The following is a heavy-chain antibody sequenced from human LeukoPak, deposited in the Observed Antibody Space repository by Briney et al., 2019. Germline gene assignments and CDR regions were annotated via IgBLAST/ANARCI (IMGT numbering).Heavy chain of an antibody. Sequence: PGGSLRLSCAVSGFTFSNYWMYWVRQAPGKRLVWVARINSDGSSTTYADSVEGRFTISMDNTKSMLHLQMHSLRVDDSAVYFCTRTTTTADWYFDLWGRGTLVTVSS. V-gene: IGHV3-74*01. CDR3: TRTTTTADWYFDL. D-gene: IGHD1-1*01. J-gene: IGHJ2*01. CDR2: INSDGSST. CDR1: GFTFSNYW.